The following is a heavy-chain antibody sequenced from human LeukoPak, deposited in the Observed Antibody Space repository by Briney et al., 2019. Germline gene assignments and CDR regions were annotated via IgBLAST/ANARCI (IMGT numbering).Heavy chain of an antibody. J-gene: IGHJ4*02. Sequence: SETLSLTCAVYGGSFSGYYWSWIRQPPGKGLEWIGEINHSGSINYNPSLKSRVTISVDTSKNQFSLKLSSVTAADTAVYYCARASLYNYYGSGSYYNGLNFDYWGQGTLVTVSS. CDR1: GGSFSGYY. V-gene: IGHV4-34*01. CDR3: ARASLYNYYGSGSYYNGLNFDY. D-gene: IGHD3-10*01. CDR2: INHSGSI.